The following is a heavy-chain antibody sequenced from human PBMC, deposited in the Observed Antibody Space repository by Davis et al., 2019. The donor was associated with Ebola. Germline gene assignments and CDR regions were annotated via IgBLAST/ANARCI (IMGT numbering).Heavy chain of an antibody. J-gene: IGHJ6*02. V-gene: IGHV3-49*03. CDR1: GFTFGDYA. CDR3: TRDQPTETDIVVVPAEAYYGMDV. Sequence: PGGSLRLSCTASGFTFGDYAMSWFRQAPGKGLEWVGFIRSKAYGGTTEYAASVKGRFTISRDDSKSIAYLQMNSLKTEDTAVYYCTRDQPTETDIVVVPAEAYYGMDVWGQGTTVTVSS. CDR2: IRSKAYGGTT. D-gene: IGHD2-2*01.